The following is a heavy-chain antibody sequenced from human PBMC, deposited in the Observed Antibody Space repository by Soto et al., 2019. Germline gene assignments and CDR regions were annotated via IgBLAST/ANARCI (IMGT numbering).Heavy chain of an antibody. CDR3: AKKEEYDHVWGKSPLD. D-gene: IGHD3-16*01. V-gene: IGHV3-23*01. CDR2: ISGSDGT. CDR1: GFTFRTYA. Sequence: GGSLRLSCAASGFTFRTYAMTWFRQAPGKGLEWVSAISGSDGTFYANSVKGRFTISRDNSRSTVYLQMHSLRAEDSAIYYCAKKEEYDHVWGKSPLDWGQGTLVTVSS. J-gene: IGHJ4*03.